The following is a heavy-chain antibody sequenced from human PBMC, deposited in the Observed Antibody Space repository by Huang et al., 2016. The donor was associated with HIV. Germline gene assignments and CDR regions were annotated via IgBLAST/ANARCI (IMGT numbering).Heavy chain of an antibody. J-gene: IGHJ6*03. CDR2: INADTGYT. Sequence: QVHLVQSGAEVKKPGASVKVSCKASGNTFTNYGISWGRQAPGQGLEWMGWINADTGYTNYAQKVQGRVTMTIETSTTTAYMELRSLRSDDTAVYYCARDGLQQLVRPYYYYYMDVWGKGTTVTVSS. V-gene: IGHV1-18*01. D-gene: IGHD6-13*01. CDR3: ARDGLQQLVRPYYYYYMDV. CDR1: GNTFTNYG.